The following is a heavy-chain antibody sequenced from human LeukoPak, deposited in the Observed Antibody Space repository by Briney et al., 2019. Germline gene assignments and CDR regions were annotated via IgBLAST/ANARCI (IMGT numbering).Heavy chain of an antibody. V-gene: IGHV3-21*01. CDR1: GFTFSSYS. D-gene: IGHD3-10*01. J-gene: IGHJ6*03. CDR2: ISSSSSYI. CDR3: ARGRTSAQSNYYMDV. Sequence: GSLRLSCAASGFTFSSYSMNWVRQAPGKGLEWVSSISSSSSYIYYADSVKGRFTISRDNAKNSQYLQMNSLRAEDTAVYYCARGRTSAQSNYYMDVWGKGTTVTVSS.